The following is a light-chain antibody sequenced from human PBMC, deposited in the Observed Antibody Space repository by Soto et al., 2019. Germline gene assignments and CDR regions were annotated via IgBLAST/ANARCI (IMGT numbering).Light chain of an antibody. Sequence: EIVMTQSAATLSESPGGRATLSCRASQSVSSRLAWYQQKPGQAPRLLIYDASTRATGIPARISGSGSGTEFTLTISSLQSEDFAVYYCQQYNKWPGTFGQGTKVDIK. V-gene: IGKV3-15*01. CDR3: QQYNKWPGT. J-gene: IGKJ1*01. CDR2: DAS. CDR1: QSVSSR.